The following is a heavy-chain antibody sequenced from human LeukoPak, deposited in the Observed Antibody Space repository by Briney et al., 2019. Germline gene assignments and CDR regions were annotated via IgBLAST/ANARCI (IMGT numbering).Heavy chain of an antibody. CDR1: GFTFSSYS. Sequence: GGSLRLSCAASGFTFSSYSMNWVRQAPGKGLEWVSSISSSSSYIYYADSVKGRFTISRDNAKNSLYLQMNSLRAEDTAVYYCARGKTGMAYFDYWGQGALVTVSS. CDR2: ISSSSSYI. CDR3: ARGKTGMAYFDY. D-gene: IGHD3-16*01. V-gene: IGHV3-21*01. J-gene: IGHJ4*02.